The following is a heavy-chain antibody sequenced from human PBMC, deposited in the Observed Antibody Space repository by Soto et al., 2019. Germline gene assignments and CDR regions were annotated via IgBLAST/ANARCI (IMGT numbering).Heavy chain of an antibody. CDR2: ISSTTSVI. CDR3: ARDRYRFWRGYISTDAFDI. CDR1: GFTFSSYS. Sequence: GGSLRLSCAASGFTFSSYSMNWVRQAPGKGLEWVAYISSTTSVIYYAGSVEGRFSISRDNAENSLYLQMNSLRDEDTAVYYCARDRYRFWRGYISTDAFDIWGHATMVTVSS. D-gene: IGHD3-3*01. J-gene: IGHJ3*02. V-gene: IGHV3-48*02.